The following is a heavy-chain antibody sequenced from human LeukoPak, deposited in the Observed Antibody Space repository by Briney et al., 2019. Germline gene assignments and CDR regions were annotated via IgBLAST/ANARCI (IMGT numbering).Heavy chain of an antibody. V-gene: IGHV3-66*02. Sequence: PGGSLRLSCAASGFTVSSNYMSWVRQAPGKGPEWVSVIYSGGSTYYADSVKGRFTISRDNSKNTLYLQMNSLRAEDTAVYYCARSSSWYYFDYWGQGTLVTVSS. CDR2: IYSGGST. CDR1: GFTVSSNY. J-gene: IGHJ4*02. D-gene: IGHD6-13*01. CDR3: ARSSSWYYFDY.